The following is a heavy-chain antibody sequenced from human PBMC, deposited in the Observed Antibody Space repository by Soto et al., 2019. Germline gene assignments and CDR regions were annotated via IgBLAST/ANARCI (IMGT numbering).Heavy chain of an antibody. CDR1: GFTFSSYA. D-gene: IGHD3-22*01. Sequence: PGGSLRLSCAASGFTFSSYAMHWVRQAPGKGLEWVAVISYDGSNKYYADSVKGRFAISRDNSKSTLYLQMNSLRAEDTAVYYCARDIELGIMVITTGAFDIWGQGTMVTVSS. CDR3: ARDIELGIMVITTGAFDI. J-gene: IGHJ3*02. CDR2: ISYDGSNK. V-gene: IGHV3-30*09.